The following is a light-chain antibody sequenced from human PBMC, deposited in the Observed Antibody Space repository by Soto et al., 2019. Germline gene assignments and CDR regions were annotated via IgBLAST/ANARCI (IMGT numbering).Light chain of an antibody. CDR3: QSYDSSLSAWV. J-gene: IGLJ3*02. Sequence: QTVLTQPPSVSGAPGQTITISCTGSRSNIGGGYDVHWYQQLPGTAPQLLVYGNINRPSRVPDRFSGSMSDTSASLAITGLQAEDEADFYCQSYDSSLSAWVFGGGTKLTVL. V-gene: IGLV1-40*01. CDR2: GNI. CDR1: RSNIGGGYD.